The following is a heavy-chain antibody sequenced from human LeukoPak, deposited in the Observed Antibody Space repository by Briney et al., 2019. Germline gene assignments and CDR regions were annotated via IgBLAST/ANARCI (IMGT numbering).Heavy chain of an antibody. CDR3: ARDGTPITWDYDILTGYSCDY. V-gene: IGHV1-69*13. D-gene: IGHD3-9*01. Sequence: ASVKVSCKASGGTLSSYAISWVRQAPGQGLEWMGGIIPIFGTANYAQKFQGRVTITADESTSTAYMELSSLRSEDTAVYYCARDGTPITWDYDILTGYSCDYWGQGTLVTVSS. J-gene: IGHJ4*02. CDR2: IIPIFGTA. CDR1: GGTLSSYA.